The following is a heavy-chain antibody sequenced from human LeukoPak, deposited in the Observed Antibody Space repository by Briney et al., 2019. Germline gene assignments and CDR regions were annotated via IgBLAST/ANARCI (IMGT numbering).Heavy chain of an antibody. CDR3: GSGRQQLDF. D-gene: IGHD6-13*01. CDR1: GRSINSTTLY. Sequence: SETLSLTCTVSGRSINSTTLYCGWIRQPPGKGLEWIGSIYYSGSTYYNPSLKRRITISVDTSNNQYSLKLKSVTAEDTAVYYCGSGRQQLDFWGQGTLVTVSS. J-gene: IGHJ4*02. V-gene: IGHV4-39*01. CDR2: IYYSGST.